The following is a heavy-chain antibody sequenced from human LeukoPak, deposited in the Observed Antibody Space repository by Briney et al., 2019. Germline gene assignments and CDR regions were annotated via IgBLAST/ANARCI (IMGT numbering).Heavy chain of an antibody. CDR2: IIGSGGST. Sequence: GGSMRLSCAASGFTFSSYAMSWVRQAPGKGLEWVSAIIGSGGSTYYADSVKGLFTISRDNSKNIQYLQMNSLRAEDTAVYYCAKVMPPGRIRVYSYYMDVWGKGTTVTVS. J-gene: IGHJ6*03. V-gene: IGHV3-23*01. D-gene: IGHD2-15*01. CDR1: GFTFSSYA. CDR3: AKVMPPGRIRVYSYYMDV.